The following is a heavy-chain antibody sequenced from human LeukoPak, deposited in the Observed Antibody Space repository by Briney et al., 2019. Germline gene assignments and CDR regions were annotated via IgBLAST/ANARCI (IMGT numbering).Heavy chain of an antibody. CDR2: ISTYNGNT. D-gene: IGHD2-15*01. J-gene: IGHJ4*02. Sequence: ASVKVSCKASGYTFTSYGISWVRQAPGQGLEWMGWISTYNGNTNYAQKLRGRVTMTTDTSTSTAYMELRSLRSDDTAVYYCARDTCSGGSCYLGNYWGQGTLVTVSS. CDR3: ARDTCSGGSCYLGNY. V-gene: IGHV1-18*01. CDR1: GYTFTSYG.